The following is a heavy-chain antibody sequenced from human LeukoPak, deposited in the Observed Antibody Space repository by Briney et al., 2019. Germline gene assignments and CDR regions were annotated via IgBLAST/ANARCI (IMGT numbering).Heavy chain of an antibody. V-gene: IGHV4-39*07. CDR1: GGSISSSSYY. Sequence: SETLSLTCTVSGGSISSSSYYWGWIRQPPGKGLEWIGSIYYSGSTYYNPSLKSRVTISVDTSKNQFSLKLSSVTAADTAVYYCARVGYSSSWRYYFDYWGQGTLVTVSS. CDR3: ARVGYSSSWRYYFDY. J-gene: IGHJ4*02. D-gene: IGHD6-13*01. CDR2: IYYSGST.